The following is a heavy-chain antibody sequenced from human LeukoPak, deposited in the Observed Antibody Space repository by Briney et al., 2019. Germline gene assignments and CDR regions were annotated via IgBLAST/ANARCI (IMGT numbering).Heavy chain of an antibody. CDR1: GFTFSSYA. Sequence: GGSLRLSCAASGFTFSSYAMSWVRQAPGKGLEWVSAISGSGGSTYYADSVKGRFTTSRDNAKNSLYLQMNSLRAEDTAVYYCVRESYSMDVWGKGTTVTVSS. J-gene: IGHJ6*03. CDR2: ISGSGGST. V-gene: IGHV3-23*01. D-gene: IGHD3-10*01. CDR3: VRESYSMDV.